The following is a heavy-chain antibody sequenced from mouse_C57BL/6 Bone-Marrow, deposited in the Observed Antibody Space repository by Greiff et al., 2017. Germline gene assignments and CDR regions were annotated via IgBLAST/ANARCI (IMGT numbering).Heavy chain of an antibody. V-gene: IGHV1-55*01. CDR1: GYTFTSSW. CDR2: IYPGSGST. Sequence: QVQLQQPGAELVKPGASVKMSCKASGYTFTSSWITWVKQRPGQGLEWIGDIYPGSGSTNYNEKFKGKATLTVDTSASTAYMQLSSLSTEHSAVYSCARVYYNSDMNYWGQGTSLTVSS. J-gene: IGHJ4*01. D-gene: IGHD1-1*01. CDR3: ARVYYNSDMNY.